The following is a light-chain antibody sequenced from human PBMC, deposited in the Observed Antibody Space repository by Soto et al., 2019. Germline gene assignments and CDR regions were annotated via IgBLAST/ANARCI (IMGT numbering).Light chain of an antibody. CDR2: SAS. Sequence: DIQMTQSPSSLSASVGDRVTITCRASQSISSYLNWYQQKPGKSPNLMIYSASTLQGGVPSRFSGSRSGTHFTLTISSLQPEDFATYYSQQSFSTLALTIGGGTKVDIK. CDR3: QQSFSTLALT. J-gene: IGKJ4*01. CDR1: QSISSY. V-gene: IGKV1-39*01.